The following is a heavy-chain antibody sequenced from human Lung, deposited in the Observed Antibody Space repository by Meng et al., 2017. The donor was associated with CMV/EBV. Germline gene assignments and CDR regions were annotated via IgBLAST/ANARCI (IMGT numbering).Heavy chain of an antibody. Sequence: GESLNVSCAASGFAFSTYWMHWVRQAPGKGLVWVSRINSDGRPRYADSVRGRFTISRDNAKNTLYLQMNSLRAEDTAVYYCVLSPYSRSPQWGQGTLVTVSS. CDR1: GFAFSTYW. V-gene: IGHV3-74*01. J-gene: IGHJ4*02. D-gene: IGHD6-6*01. CDR2: INSDGRP. CDR3: VLSPYSRSPQ.